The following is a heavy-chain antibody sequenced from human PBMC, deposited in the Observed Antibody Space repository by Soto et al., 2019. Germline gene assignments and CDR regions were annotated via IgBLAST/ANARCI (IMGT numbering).Heavy chain of an antibody. J-gene: IGHJ6*02. CDR3: ARAAVEVVRGVFYYYYYGMDV. D-gene: IGHD3-10*01. CDR1: GGSISSGDYY. CDR2: IYYSGST. V-gene: IGHV4-30-4*01. Sequence: PSETLSLTCTVSGGSISSGDYYWSWIRQPPGKGLEWIGYIYYSGSTYYNPSLKSRVTISVDTSKNQFSLKLSSVTAADTAVYYCARAAVEVVRGVFYYYYYGMDVWGQGTTVTVSS.